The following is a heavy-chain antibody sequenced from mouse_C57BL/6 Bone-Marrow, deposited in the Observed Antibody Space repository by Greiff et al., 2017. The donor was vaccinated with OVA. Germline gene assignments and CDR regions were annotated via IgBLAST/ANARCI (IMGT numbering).Heavy chain of an antibody. CDR3: ARSDYDGFYAMDY. V-gene: IGHV1-63*01. Sequence: QVQLQQPGAELVRPGTSVKLSCKASGYTFTNYWIGWAKQRPGHGLEWIGDIYPGGGYTNYNEKFKGKATLTADKSSSTAYMQFSSLTSEDSAIYYSARSDYDGFYAMDYWGQGTSVTVSS. D-gene: IGHD2-4*01. CDR2: IYPGGGYT. CDR1: GYTFTNYW. J-gene: IGHJ4*01.